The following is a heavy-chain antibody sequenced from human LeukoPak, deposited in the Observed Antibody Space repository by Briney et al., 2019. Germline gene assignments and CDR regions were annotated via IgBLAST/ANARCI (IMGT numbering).Heavy chain of an antibody. Sequence: SQILSLTCAISGDSVSSNSVAWNWIRQSPSRGLEWLGRTYYRSKWYNDYAVSVKSRITIIPDTSKNQFSLQLNSVTPEDTAIYYCARDVELQQWDYWGQGTLVTVSS. V-gene: IGHV6-1*01. J-gene: IGHJ4*02. CDR2: TYYRSKWYN. CDR3: ARDVELQQWDY. D-gene: IGHD1-1*01. CDR1: GDSVSSNSVA.